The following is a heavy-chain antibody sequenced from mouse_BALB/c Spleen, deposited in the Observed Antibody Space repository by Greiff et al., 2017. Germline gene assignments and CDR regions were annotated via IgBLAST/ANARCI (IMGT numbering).Heavy chain of an antibody. CDR1: GFTFSDYY. D-gene: IGHD1-2*01. CDR3: ARDDYYGRDY. J-gene: IGHJ2*01. CDR2: ISDGGSYT. V-gene: IGHV5-4*02. Sequence: EVKLMESGGGLVKPGGSLKLSCAASGFTFSDYYMYWVRQTPEKRLEWVATISDGGSYTYYPDSVKGRFTISRDNAKNNLYLQMSSLKSEDTAMYYCARDDYYGRDYWGQGTTLTVSS.